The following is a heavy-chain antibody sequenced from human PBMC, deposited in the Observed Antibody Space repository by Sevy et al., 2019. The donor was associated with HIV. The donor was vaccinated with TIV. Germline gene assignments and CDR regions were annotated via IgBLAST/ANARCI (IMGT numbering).Heavy chain of an antibody. CDR2: IKKDGSER. V-gene: IGHV3-7*03. CDR3: ARDCSSSTCHCGLDV. CDR1: GFTFSSYW. Sequence: GGSRRLSCGGSGFTFSSYWMSWVRQAPGKGLEWVANIKKDGSERYYVDSVKGRFTISRDNAKKPLYLQMNSLRTEDTAVYYCARDCSSSTCHCGLDVWGQGTTVTVSS. D-gene: IGHD2-2*01. J-gene: IGHJ6*02.